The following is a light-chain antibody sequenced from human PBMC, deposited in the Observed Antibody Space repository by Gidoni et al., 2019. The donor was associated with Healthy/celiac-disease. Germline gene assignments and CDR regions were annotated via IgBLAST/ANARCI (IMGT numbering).Light chain of an antibody. CDR2: DVS. V-gene: IGLV2-14*01. CDR1: SSDVGGYNY. Sequence: QSALTQPASVSGSPGPSITISCTGTSSDVGGYNYVSWYQQHPGKAPKLMIYDVSNRPSGVSNRFSGSKSGNTASLTIAGLQAEDEADYYCSSYTSSSTYVFGIGTKVTVL. J-gene: IGLJ1*01. CDR3: SSYTSSSTYV.